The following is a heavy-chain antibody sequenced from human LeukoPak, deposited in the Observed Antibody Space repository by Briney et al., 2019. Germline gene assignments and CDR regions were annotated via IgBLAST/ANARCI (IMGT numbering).Heavy chain of an antibody. V-gene: IGHV4-34*01. Sequence: PSETLSLTCAXYGGSFSGYYWSWIRQPPGKGLEWIGEINHSGSTNYNPSLKSRVTISVDTSKNQFSLKLSSVTAADTAVYYCARGLIRYSSSPRGYWGQGTLVTVSS. CDR1: GGSFSGYY. J-gene: IGHJ4*02. CDR3: ARGLIRYSSSPRGY. CDR2: INHSGST. D-gene: IGHD6-13*01.